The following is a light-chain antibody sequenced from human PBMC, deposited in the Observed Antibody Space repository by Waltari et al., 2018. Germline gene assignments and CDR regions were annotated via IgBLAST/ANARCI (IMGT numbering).Light chain of an antibody. J-gene: IGLJ2*01. V-gene: IGLV2-23*02. CDR2: EVN. Sequence: QSALTQPASVSGAPGQSITISCTGTSSDVGSYDLVSWYPQHPGKAPKLLLYEVNKRPCGVSHGSSGSRSGNTASLTISGLQAEEEADYHCCSYAGSCTVVFGGGTKLTVL. CDR3: CSYAGSCTVV. CDR1: SSDVGSYDL.